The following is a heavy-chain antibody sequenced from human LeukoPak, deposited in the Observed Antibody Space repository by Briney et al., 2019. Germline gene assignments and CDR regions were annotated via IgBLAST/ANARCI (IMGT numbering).Heavy chain of an antibody. Sequence: GGPLRHSCAASGFTASSNYMPWVRQAPGKGLEWASVIYSGGNTYYADSVKCRFSISRDNSKNTVYLQMNSLRAEDTAVYYCARLVTGTTVINSGWFDPWGQGTLVTVSS. V-gene: IGHV3-66*04. CDR3: ARLVTGTTVINSGWFDP. CDR2: IYSGGNT. D-gene: IGHD4-23*01. J-gene: IGHJ5*02. CDR1: GFTASSNY.